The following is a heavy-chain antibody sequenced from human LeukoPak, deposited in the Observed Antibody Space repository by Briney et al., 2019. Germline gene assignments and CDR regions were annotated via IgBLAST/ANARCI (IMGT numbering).Heavy chain of an antibody. D-gene: IGHD3-9*01. CDR3: AKGDSALFDWLLFDY. CDR1: GVTFGGYA. V-gene: IGHV3-9*01. Sequence: ALGLPFSAFGVTFGGYALDRVRQAPGKGLGWGSGISWNSGSIGYADSVKGRFTISRDNAKNSLYLQMNSLRAEDTALYYCAKGDSALFDWLLFDYWGQGTLVTVSS. CDR2: ISWNSGSI. J-gene: IGHJ4*02.